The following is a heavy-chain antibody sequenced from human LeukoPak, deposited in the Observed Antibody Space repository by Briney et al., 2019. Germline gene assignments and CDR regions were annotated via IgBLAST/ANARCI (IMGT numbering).Heavy chain of an antibody. D-gene: IGHD2-2*01. V-gene: IGHV3-30*02. Sequence: GGSLRLSCAASGFTFSSYGVHWVRQAPGKGLEWVAFIRYDGSNKYYADSVKGRFTISRDNSKNTLYLQMNSLRAEDTAVYYCAKDLDGIVVVPAAPSFDYWGQGTLVTVSS. CDR2: IRYDGSNK. J-gene: IGHJ4*02. CDR1: GFTFSSYG. CDR3: AKDLDGIVVVPAAPSFDY.